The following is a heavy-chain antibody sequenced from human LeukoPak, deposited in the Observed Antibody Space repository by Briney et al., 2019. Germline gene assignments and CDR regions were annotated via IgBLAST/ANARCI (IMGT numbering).Heavy chain of an antibody. D-gene: IGHD2-2*01. V-gene: IGHV3-30*02. CDR2: IRYDGSNK. J-gene: IGHJ6*03. CDR1: GFTFISYG. Sequence: GGSLRLSCAASGFTFISYGMHWVRQAPGKGLEWVAFIRYDGSNKYYADSVKGRFTISRDNSKNTLYLQMNSLRAEDTAVYYCAKDLIVVVPAAIRIFEEYYYYYMDVWGKGTTVTVSS. CDR3: AKDLIVVVPAAIRIFEEYYYYYMDV.